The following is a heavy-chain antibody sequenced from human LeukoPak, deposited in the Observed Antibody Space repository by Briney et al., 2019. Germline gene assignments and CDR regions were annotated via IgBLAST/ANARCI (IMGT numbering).Heavy chain of an antibody. J-gene: IGHJ4*02. CDR2: ISYDGSNK. CDR1: GFTFSSYA. CDR3: ARDLDIVVVPAALDY. V-gene: IGHV3-30-3*01. D-gene: IGHD2-2*01. Sequence: PGGSLRLSCAASGFTFSSYAMHWVRQAPGKGLEWVAVISYDGSNKYYADSVKGRFTISRDNSKNTLYLQMNSLRAEDTAVYYCARDLDIVVVPAALDYWGQGTLVTVSS.